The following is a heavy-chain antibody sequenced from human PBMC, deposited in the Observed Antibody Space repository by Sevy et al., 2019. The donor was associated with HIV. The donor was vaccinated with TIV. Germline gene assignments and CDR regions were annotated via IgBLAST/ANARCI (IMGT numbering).Heavy chain of an antibody. J-gene: IGHJ2*01. CDR1: GFTVSDYH. CDR3: VRRLTISLYCINGVCYTFEL. Sequence: GGSLRLSCAASGFTVSDYHMGWVRQAPGKGLEWVSVIYTGGSTYYADSVKGRVTISRDNSKNTLYLQMNSLRAEETAVYCCVRRLTISLYCINGVCYTFELWGRGTLVTVSS. D-gene: IGHD2-8*01. V-gene: IGHV3-53*01. CDR2: IYTGGST.